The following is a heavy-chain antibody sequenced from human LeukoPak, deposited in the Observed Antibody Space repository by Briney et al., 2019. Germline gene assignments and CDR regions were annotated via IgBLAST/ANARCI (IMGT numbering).Heavy chain of an antibody. CDR3: AGEFFYYGSGSSPPHFDY. J-gene: IGHJ4*02. D-gene: IGHD3-10*01. V-gene: IGHV1-18*01. CDR1: GYTFTSYG. Sequence: ASVKVSCKASGYTFTSYGISWVRQAPGQGLEWMGWISAYNGNTNYAQKLQGRVTMTTETSTSTAYMELRSLRSDDTAVYYCAGEFFYYGSGSSPPHFDYWGQGTLVTVSS. CDR2: ISAYNGNT.